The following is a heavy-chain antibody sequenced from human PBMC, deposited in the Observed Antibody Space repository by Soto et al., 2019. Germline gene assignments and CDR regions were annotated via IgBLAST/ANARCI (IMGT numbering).Heavy chain of an antibody. CDR1: GFSFDGYA. CDR3: VKASTYSSSQGWFDP. V-gene: IGHV3-9*01. D-gene: IGHD6-6*01. CDR2: ISWNSGNI. J-gene: IGHJ5*02. Sequence: GGSLRLACAASGFSFDGYAMNWVRQPPGKGLEWVSGISWNSGNIDYADSVKGRFTISRDNAKNSLYLQMNSLRAEDAALYYCVKASTYSSSQGWFDPWGQGTMVTVSS.